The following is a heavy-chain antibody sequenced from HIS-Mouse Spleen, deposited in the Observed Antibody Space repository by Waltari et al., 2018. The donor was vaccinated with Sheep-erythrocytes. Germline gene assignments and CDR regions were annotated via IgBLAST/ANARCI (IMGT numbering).Heavy chain of an antibody. CDR1: GGTISRYA. D-gene: IGHD1-26*01. V-gene: IGHV1-69*04. CDR3: AQTGATTPRLDY. CDR2: ISPILGIA. Sequence: QVQLVQFGAEVKKPGSSVKISCKASGGTISRYANSWVRQAPGQGLKWMGRISPILGIANYAKKFQCRVTISADKSTSTAYRELCSLGSEDTAVYYCAQTGATTPRLDYWGQGTLVTVSS. J-gene: IGHJ4*02.